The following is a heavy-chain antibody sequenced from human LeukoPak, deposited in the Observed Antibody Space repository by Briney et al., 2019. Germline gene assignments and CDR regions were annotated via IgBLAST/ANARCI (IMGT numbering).Heavy chain of an antibody. Sequence: GGSLRLSCAASGFTFSSYAMSWVRQAPGKGLVWVSHINPDGGQTNYADSVTGRFTISRDNAKNTLYLQMNSLRAEDTAVYYCARDPVRRDSYWGQGTLVTVSS. CDR2: INPDGGQT. CDR3: ARDPVRRDSY. D-gene: IGHD3-10*01. V-gene: IGHV3-74*01. CDR1: GFTFSSYA. J-gene: IGHJ4*02.